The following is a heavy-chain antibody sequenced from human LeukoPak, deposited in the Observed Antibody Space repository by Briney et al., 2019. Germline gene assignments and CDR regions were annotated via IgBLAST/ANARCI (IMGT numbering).Heavy chain of an antibody. CDR2: ISAYNGNT. V-gene: IGHV1-18*01. CDR3: ARDLYDILTGYSGDY. Sequence: ASVKVSCKASGYTFTSYGISWVRQAPGQGLEWMGWISAYNGNTSYAQKLQGRVTMTTDTSTSTAYMELRSLRSDDTAVYYCARDLYDILTGYSGDYWGQGTLVTVSS. D-gene: IGHD3-9*01. J-gene: IGHJ4*02. CDR1: GYTFTSYG.